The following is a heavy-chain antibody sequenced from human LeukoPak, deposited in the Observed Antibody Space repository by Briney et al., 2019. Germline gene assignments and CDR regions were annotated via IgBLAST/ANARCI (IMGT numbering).Heavy chain of an antibody. J-gene: IGHJ4*02. CDR3: ARGHYYDSSGYLYYFDY. D-gene: IGHD3-22*01. CDR2: INHSGST. V-gene: IGHV4-34*01. Sequence: SETLSLTCAVYGGSFSGYYWSWIRQPPGKGLEWVGEINHSGSTNYNPSLKSRVTISVDTSKNKFSLKLSSVTAADTAVYYSARGHYYDSSGYLYYFDYWGQGTLVTVSS. CDR1: GGSFSGYY.